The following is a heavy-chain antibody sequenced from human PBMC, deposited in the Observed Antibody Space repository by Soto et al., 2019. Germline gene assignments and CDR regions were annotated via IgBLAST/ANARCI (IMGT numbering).Heavy chain of an antibody. CDR2: INPNSGGT. CDR3: ARSPYASYYDFWSGYYADDAFDI. Sequence: ASVKVSCKASGYTFTGYYMHWVRQAPGQGLEWMGWINPNSGGTNYAQKFQGWVTMTRDTSISTAYMELSRLRSDDTAVYYCARSPYASYYDFWSGYYADDAFDIWGQGTMVTVSS. V-gene: IGHV1-2*04. CDR1: GYTFTGYY. D-gene: IGHD3-3*01. J-gene: IGHJ3*02.